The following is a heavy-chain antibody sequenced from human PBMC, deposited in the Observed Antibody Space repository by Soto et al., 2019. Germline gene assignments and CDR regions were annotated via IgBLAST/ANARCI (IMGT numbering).Heavy chain of an antibody. CDR2: MNPNSGNT. V-gene: IGHV1-8*01. CDR3: AREFAVYDYVWGSDSAYYFDY. D-gene: IGHD3-16*01. J-gene: IGHJ4*02. Sequence: ASVKVSCKASGYTFTSYDINWLRQATGQGLEWMGWMNPNSGNTGYAQKFQGRVTMTRNTSISTAYMELSSLRSEDTAVYYCAREFAVYDYVWGSDSAYYFDYWGQGTLVTVSS. CDR1: GYTFTSYD.